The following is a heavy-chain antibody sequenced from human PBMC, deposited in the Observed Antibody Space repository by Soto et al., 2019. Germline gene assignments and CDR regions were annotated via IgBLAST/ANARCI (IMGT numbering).Heavy chain of an antibody. D-gene: IGHD6-6*01. CDR2: IIPVLGLP. CDR1: GGTFSTCT. Sequence: SVKVSCKASGGTFSTCTINWVRQAPGQGLEFMGRIIPVLGLPKYAQKFQGRVTITADKSTSTAYMGLSSLRSAETAVYYCATEYSSSPEYYYYYYGMDVWGQGTTVTVSS. V-gene: IGHV1-69*02. CDR3: ATEYSSSPEYYYYYYGMDV. J-gene: IGHJ6*02.